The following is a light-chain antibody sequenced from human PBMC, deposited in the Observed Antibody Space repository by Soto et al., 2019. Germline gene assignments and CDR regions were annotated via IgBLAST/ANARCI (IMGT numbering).Light chain of an antibody. J-gene: IGKJ1*01. Sequence: DIVLTQSPGTLSLSPGERATLSCRTSQSVSSSYLAWYQQKPGQAPRLLIYGASSRATGIPDRFSGSGPGTDFTLTISRLEPGDLAVYYCQQYGRSWWTFGQGTKVEIK. CDR1: QSVSSSY. CDR2: GAS. CDR3: QQYGRSWWT. V-gene: IGKV3-20*01.